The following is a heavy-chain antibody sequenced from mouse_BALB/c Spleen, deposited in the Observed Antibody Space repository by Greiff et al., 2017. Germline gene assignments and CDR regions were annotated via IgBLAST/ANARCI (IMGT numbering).Heavy chain of an antibody. CDR3: ARHRYDVGFAY. D-gene: IGHD2-14*01. Sequence: EVNVVESGGGLVQPGGSLKLSCAASGFTFSSYTMSWVRQTPEKRLEWVAYISNGGGSTYYPDTVKGRFTISRDNAKNTLYLQMSSLKSEDTAMYYCARHRYDVGFAYWGQGTLVTVSA. J-gene: IGHJ3*01. CDR2: ISNGGGST. CDR1: GFTFSSYT. V-gene: IGHV5-12-2*01.